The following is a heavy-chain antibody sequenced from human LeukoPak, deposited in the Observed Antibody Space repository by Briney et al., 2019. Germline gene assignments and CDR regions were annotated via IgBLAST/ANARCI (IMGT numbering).Heavy chain of an antibody. CDR1: GGSISSSSCY. CDR2: IYYSGTT. J-gene: IGHJ2*01. Sequence: SETLSLTCTVSGGSISSSSCYWGRIRQPPGKGLEWIGSIYYSGTTYFNPSLKSRVTISVDTSKNQFSLKLSSVTAADMAVYYCARQTTARPSSWSLDLWGRGTLVTVSS. V-gene: IGHV4-39*01. D-gene: IGHD4-17*01. CDR3: ARQTTARPSSWSLDL.